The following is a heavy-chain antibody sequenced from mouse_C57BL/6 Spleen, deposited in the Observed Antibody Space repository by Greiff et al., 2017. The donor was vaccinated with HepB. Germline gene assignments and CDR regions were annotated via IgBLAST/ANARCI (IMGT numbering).Heavy chain of an antibody. V-gene: IGHV5-9-1*02. CDR3: TRDGYYYGAV. D-gene: IGHD1-1*01. J-gene: IGHJ3*01. Sequence: EVQVVESGEGLVKPGGSLKLSCAASGFTFSSYAMSWVRQTPEKRLEWVAYISSGGDYIYYADTVKGRFTISRDNARNTLYLQMSSLKSEDTAMYYCTRDGYYYGAVWGQGTLVTVSA. CDR1: GFTFSSYA. CDR2: ISSGGDYI.